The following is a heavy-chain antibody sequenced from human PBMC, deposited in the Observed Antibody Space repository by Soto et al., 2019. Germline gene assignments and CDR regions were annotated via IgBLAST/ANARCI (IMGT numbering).Heavy chain of an antibody. V-gene: IGHV3-23*01. CDR2: ISGSGGST. D-gene: IGHD3-3*01. CDR3: AKDRVAYYDFWSGYYPVDY. J-gene: IGHJ4*02. CDR1: GFTFSSYA. Sequence: GGSLRLSCAASGFTFSSYAMSWVRQAPGKGLEWVSAISGSGGSTYYADSVKGRFTISRDNSKNTLYLQMNSLRAEDTAVYYCAKDRVAYYDFWSGYYPVDYWGQGTLVTVSS.